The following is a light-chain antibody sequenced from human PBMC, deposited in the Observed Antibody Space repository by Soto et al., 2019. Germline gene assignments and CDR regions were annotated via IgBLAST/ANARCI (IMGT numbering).Light chain of an antibody. Sequence: QSALTQPRSVSGSPGQSVTISCTGTSSDVGRYDYVSWYQQHPGKAPKLILYDVSERPSGVPGRFSGSKFGNTASLTISGLQAEDEADYSCCSFAGSYTYVFGTGTKLTVL. J-gene: IGLJ1*01. CDR3: CSFAGSYTYV. CDR1: SSDVGRYDY. CDR2: DVS. V-gene: IGLV2-11*01.